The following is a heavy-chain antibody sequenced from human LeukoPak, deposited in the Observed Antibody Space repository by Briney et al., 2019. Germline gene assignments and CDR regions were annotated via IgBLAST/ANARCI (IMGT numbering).Heavy chain of an antibody. CDR1: GYTFTSYG. J-gene: IGHJ4*02. Sequence: GASVKVSCKASGYTFTSYGISWVRQAPGQGLEWMGWISAYNGNTNCAQKLQGRVTMTTDTSTSTAYMELRSLRSDDTAVYYCARDSPTWDMVRGTRGDYWGQGTLVTVSS. V-gene: IGHV1-18*01. D-gene: IGHD3-10*01. CDR2: ISAYNGNT. CDR3: ARDSPTWDMVRGTRGDY.